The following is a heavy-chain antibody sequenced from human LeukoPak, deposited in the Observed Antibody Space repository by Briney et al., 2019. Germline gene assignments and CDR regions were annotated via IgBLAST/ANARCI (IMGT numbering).Heavy chain of an antibody. CDR1: GFRFSGYW. CDR2: IQGEERSA. CDR3: VRGHTGTIFGVVPVNPLGY. Sequence: GGSLRLSCEGSGFRFSGYWMHWVRQAPGKGLVWVSRIQGEERSASYGDSVRGRFTISKDNAKNILYLQMDSLRVEDTAVYYCVRGHTGTIFGVVPVNPLGYWGQGTLVTVSS. J-gene: IGHJ4*02. V-gene: IGHV3-74*01. D-gene: IGHD3-3*01.